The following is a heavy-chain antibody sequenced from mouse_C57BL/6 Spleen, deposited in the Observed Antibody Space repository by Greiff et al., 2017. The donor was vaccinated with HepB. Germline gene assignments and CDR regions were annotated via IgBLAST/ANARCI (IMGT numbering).Heavy chain of an antibody. D-gene: IGHD1-1*01. Sequence: VQLQQSGPELVKPGASVKMSCKASGYTFTDYNMHWVKQSHGKSLEWIGYINPNNGGTSYNQKFKGKATLTVNKSSSTAYMELRSLTSEDSAVYYCAREGDGSSPESYWYFDVWGTGTTVTVSS. V-gene: IGHV1-22*01. CDR3: AREGDGSSPESYWYFDV. CDR1: GYTFTDYN. J-gene: IGHJ1*03. CDR2: INPNNGGT.